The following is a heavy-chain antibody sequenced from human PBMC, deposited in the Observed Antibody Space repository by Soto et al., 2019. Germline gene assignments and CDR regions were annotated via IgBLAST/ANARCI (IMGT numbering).Heavy chain of an antibody. Sequence: PGESLKISCQGSGYRFTGFWLNWVRQRPGKGLEWVGRIDPNDSFINYSPPFEGHVTISADKSISTAYLQWTRLQAADTAIYYCARPVSGGSRDAFDIWGQGTMVTVSS. V-gene: IGHV5-10-1*01. CDR3: ARPVSGGSRDAFDI. CDR2: IDPNDSFI. CDR1: GYRFTGFW. J-gene: IGHJ3*02. D-gene: IGHD2-15*01.